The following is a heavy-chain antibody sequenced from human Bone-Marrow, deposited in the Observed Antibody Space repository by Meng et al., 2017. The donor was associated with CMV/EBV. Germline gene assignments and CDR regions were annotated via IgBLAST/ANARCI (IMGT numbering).Heavy chain of an antibody. V-gene: IGHV2-5*01. CDR1: GFSLSTSGVG. D-gene: IGHD4-23*01. CDR3: AHRRKTVGYFDY. Sequence: QITLKESGPTLVKPTQTLTLTCTFSGFSLSTSGVGVGWIRQPPGKALEWLALIYWNDDKRYSPSLKSRLTITKDTSRNQVVLTMTNMDPVDTATYYCAHRRKTVGYFDYWGQGTLVTVSS. CDR2: IYWNDDK. J-gene: IGHJ4*02.